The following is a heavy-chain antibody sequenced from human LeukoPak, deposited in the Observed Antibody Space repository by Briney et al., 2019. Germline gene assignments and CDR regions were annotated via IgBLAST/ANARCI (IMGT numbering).Heavy chain of an antibody. Sequence: PSETLSLTCAVYGGSFSGYYWSWIRQPPGKGLEWIGEINHSGSTNYNPSLKSRVTISVDTSKNQFSLKLSSVTAADTAVYYCARAPSGSSWLPIDYWGRGTLVTVSS. V-gene: IGHV4-34*01. CDR1: GGSFSGYY. J-gene: IGHJ4*02. CDR2: INHSGST. D-gene: IGHD6-13*01. CDR3: ARAPSGSSWLPIDY.